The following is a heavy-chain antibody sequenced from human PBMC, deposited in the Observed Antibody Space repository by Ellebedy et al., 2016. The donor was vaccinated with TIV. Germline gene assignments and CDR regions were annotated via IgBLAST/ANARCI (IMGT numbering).Heavy chain of an antibody. CDR3: ARDIAGGYSSAWYDF. J-gene: IGHJ5*01. Sequence: GSLRLSXTVSGGSISSFYWNWIRQPPGKGLEWIGYISYSGSTNYNPSLKSRVTISVDTSKNQFSLKLSSVTAADTAVYFCARDIAGGYSSAWYDFWGQGTLVTVSS. V-gene: IGHV4-59*01. CDR1: GGSISSFY. CDR2: ISYSGST. D-gene: IGHD6-19*01.